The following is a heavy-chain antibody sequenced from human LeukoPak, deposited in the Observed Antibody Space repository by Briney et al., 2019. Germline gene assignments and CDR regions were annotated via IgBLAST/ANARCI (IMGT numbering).Heavy chain of an antibody. J-gene: IGHJ4*02. CDR3: ARGTARYYDSSGYYYEGFGY. Sequence: PSETLSLTCAVYGGSFSGYYLSWIRQPPGKGLEWIGEINHSGSTNYNPSLKSRVTISVDTSKNQFSLKLSSVTAADTAVYYCARGTARYYDSSGYYYEGFGYWGQGTLVTVSS. V-gene: IGHV4-34*01. CDR1: GGSFSGYY. D-gene: IGHD3-22*01. CDR2: INHSGST.